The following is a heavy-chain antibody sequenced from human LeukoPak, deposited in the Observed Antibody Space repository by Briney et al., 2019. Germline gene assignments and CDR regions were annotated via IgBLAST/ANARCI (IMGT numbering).Heavy chain of an antibody. J-gene: IGHJ5*02. Sequence: GGSLRLSCAASGFTFSSYWMSWVRQAPGKGLEWVANIKQDGSEKYYVDSVKSRFTISRDNAKNSLYLQMNSLRAEDTAVYYCAREVYDGSGPYWFDPWGQGTLVTVSS. V-gene: IGHV3-7*01. CDR3: AREVYDGSGPYWFDP. CDR1: GFTFSSYW. CDR2: IKQDGSEK. D-gene: IGHD3-10*01.